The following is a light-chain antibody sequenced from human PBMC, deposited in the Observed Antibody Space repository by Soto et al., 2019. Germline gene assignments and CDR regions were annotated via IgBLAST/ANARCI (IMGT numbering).Light chain of an antibody. Sequence: EIVMTQSPATLSVSPGERATLSCRASQSVSSNLAGYQQKPGQAPRLLIYGASTRATGIPARFSGSGSGTVFNLTISSLQSADFAVYSCQQYNKWTPTFGQGTNLDIK. CDR3: QQYNKWTPT. CDR1: QSVSSN. J-gene: IGKJ2*01. V-gene: IGKV3-15*01. CDR2: GAS.